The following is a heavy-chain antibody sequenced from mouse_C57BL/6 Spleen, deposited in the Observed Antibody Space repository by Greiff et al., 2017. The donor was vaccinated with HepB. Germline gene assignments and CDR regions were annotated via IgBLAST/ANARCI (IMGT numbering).Heavy chain of an antibody. CDR1: GYTFTDYN. V-gene: IGHV1-18*01. D-gene: IGHD3-2*02. CDR2: INPNNGGT. Sequence: EVKLMESGPELVKPGASVKIPCKASGYTFTDYNMDWVKQSHGKSLEWIGDINPNNGGTIYNQKFKGKATLTVDKSSSTAYMELRSLTSEDTAVYYCARGYSSGYLYYFDYWGQGTTLTVSS. J-gene: IGHJ2*01. CDR3: ARGYSSGYLYYFDY.